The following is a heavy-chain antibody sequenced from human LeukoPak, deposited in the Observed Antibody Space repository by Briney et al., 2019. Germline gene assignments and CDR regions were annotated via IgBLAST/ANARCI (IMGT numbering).Heavy chain of an antibody. CDR1: GGTFSSYA. J-gene: IGHJ3*02. D-gene: IGHD3-22*01. Sequence: ASVKVSCKASGGTFSSYAISWVRQAPGQGLEWMGGIIPIFGTANYAQKFQGRVTITTDESTSTAYMELSSLRSEDTAVYYCARGHHYYDSSGYDAFDIWGQGTMVTVSS. CDR2: IIPIFGTA. V-gene: IGHV1-69*05. CDR3: ARGHHYYDSSGYDAFDI.